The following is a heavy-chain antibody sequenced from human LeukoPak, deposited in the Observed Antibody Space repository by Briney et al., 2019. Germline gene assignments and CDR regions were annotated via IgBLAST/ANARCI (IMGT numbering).Heavy chain of an antibody. V-gene: IGHV3-48*03. CDR2: ISSSGSTI. CDR1: GFTFSSYE. Sequence: GGSLRLSCAASGFTFSSYEMNWVRQAPGKGLEWVSYISSSGSTIYYADSVKGRFTISRDNAKNTLYLQMNSLRAEDTAVYYCARDSGSYLVDYWGQGTLVTVSS. CDR3: ARDSGSYLVDY. D-gene: IGHD1-26*01. J-gene: IGHJ4*02.